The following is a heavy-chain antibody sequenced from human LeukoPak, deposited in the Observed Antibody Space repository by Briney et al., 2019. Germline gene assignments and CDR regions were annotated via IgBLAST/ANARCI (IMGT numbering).Heavy chain of an antibody. CDR2: IDPSGGST. J-gene: IGHJ4*02. CDR1: GYTFTSYY. D-gene: IGHD3-22*01. Sequence: ASVKVSCKTSGYTFTSYYIHWVRQAPGQGLEWMGIIDPSGGSTNYAQNFQGRVTMTRDTSTFTVYMELSSLRSEDTAVYYCARGRVPEYYYDSSGLPGDYWGQGTLVTVSS. V-gene: IGHV1-46*01. CDR3: ARGRVPEYYYDSSGLPGDY.